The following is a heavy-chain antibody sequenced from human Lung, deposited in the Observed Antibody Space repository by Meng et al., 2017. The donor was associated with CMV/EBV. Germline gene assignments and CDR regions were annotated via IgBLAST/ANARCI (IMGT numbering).Heavy chain of an antibody. CDR1: GFTFPSYA. CDR3: AKGIKKGSGSYSPYGMDV. D-gene: IGHD3-10*01. CDR2: ISGSGGST. V-gene: IGHV3-23*01. Sequence: GGSXRLXCAASGFTFPSYAMSWVRQAPGKGLEWVSAISGSGGSTYDADSVKGRFTISRDNSTNTLYLQMNSLRAEDTAVYYCAKGIKKGSGSYSPYGMDVXGQGXTVTVSS. J-gene: IGHJ6*02.